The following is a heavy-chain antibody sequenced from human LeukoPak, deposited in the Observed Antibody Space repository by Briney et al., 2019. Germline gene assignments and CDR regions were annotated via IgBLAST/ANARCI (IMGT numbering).Heavy chain of an antibody. CDR2: IIPIFGTA. CDR1: GGTFSSYA. V-gene: IGHV1-69*05. J-gene: IGHJ3*02. CDR3: ASCSTSCPAPEGAFDI. Sequence: SVKVSCKASGGTFSSYAISWVRQAPGQGLEWMGGIIPIFGTANYAQKFQGRVTITTDESTSTAYMELSSLRSEDTAVYYCASCSTSCPAPEGAFDIWGQGTMITVSS. D-gene: IGHD2-2*01.